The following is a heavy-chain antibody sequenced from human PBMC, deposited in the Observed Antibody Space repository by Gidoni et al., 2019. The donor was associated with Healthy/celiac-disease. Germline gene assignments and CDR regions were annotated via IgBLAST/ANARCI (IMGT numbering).Heavy chain of an antibody. CDR1: GGSISSSSYY. V-gene: IGHV4-39*01. Sequence: QLQLQESGPGLVKPSETLSLPCTVSGGSISSSSYYWGWIRPPPGKGLEWIGSIYYSGSTYYNPSLKSRVTISVDTSKNQFSLKLSSVTAADTAVYYCARLPDDYGDYWGQGTLVTVSS. J-gene: IGHJ4*02. CDR3: ARLPDDYGDY. CDR2: IYYSGST.